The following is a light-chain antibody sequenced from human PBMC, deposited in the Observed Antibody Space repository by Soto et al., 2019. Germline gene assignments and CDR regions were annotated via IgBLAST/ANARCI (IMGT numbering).Light chain of an antibody. CDR2: DAS. Sequence: EIVLTQSPATLSLSPGERVTLTCRASQSVSIYLAWYQQKPGQAPRLLIYDASNRATGIPARFSGSGSGTDFTLTISSLEPEDFAVYYCQQCYSRPLTFGQGTKVDIK. CDR1: QSVSIY. V-gene: IGKV3-11*01. CDR3: QQCYSRPLT. J-gene: IGKJ1*01.